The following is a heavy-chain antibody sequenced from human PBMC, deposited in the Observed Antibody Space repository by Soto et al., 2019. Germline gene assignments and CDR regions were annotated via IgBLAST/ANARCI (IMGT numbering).Heavy chain of an antibody. CDR3: ARDLEAGAQLGGGFDY. Sequence: QVQLVQSGTEVKKPGASVKVSCKASGYTFTRFGINWVRQAPGQGLEWMGWISGHNGNTHSAQNFQGRVTVTTDTSTSTAYTELRSLRSDVTAVYYCARDLEAGAQLGGGFDYWGQGTLVTVSS. D-gene: IGHD6-6*01. J-gene: IGHJ4*02. CDR1: GYTFTRFG. CDR2: ISGHNGNT. V-gene: IGHV1-18*01.